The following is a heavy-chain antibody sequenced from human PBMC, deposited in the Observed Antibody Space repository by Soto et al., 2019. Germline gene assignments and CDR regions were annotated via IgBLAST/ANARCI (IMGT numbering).Heavy chain of an antibody. CDR2: ISGSGGST. J-gene: IGHJ4*02. Sequence: GGSLRLSCATSGFTFSNYAMTWVRQAPGKGLEWVSVISGSGGSTYYADSVKGRFTISRDNSKNTLYLQMNTLRAEDTAVYYCAKALGCHFDSGFDYWDQGTLVTGSS. D-gene: IGHD3-22*01. CDR1: GFTFSNYA. V-gene: IGHV3-23*01. CDR3: AKALGCHFDSGFDY.